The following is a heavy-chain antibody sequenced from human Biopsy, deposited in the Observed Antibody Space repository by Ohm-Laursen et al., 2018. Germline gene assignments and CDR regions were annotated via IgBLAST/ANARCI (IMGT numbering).Heavy chain of an antibody. CDR3: ARHAPSYSGSYWRYFDL. CDR1: GVSISVDGYY. V-gene: IGHV4-31*03. J-gene: IGHJ2*01. Sequence: TLSLTCTVSGVSISVDGYYWAWIRQRPGKGLEWVGYISYNERTHYNPSLTSRLAISFDTSSNRISLQLRSVSVADTAVYYCARHAPSYSGSYWRYFDLWGRGTLVTVSS. CDR2: ISYNERT. D-gene: IGHD1-26*01.